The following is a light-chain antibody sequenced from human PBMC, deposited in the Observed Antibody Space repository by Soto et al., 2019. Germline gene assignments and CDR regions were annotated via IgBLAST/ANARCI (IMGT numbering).Light chain of an antibody. CDR1: SSNIGSNY. J-gene: IGLJ3*02. CDR3: GAWDAGLNAGV. CDR2: END. Sequence: QSVLTHPPSVSAAPGQKVTISCSGGSSNIGSNYVSWFQQFPGTAPKLLIYENDERPSGIPDRFSGSKSATSATLGIAGLQTEDEADYYCGAWDAGLNAGVFGGGTKLTVL. V-gene: IGLV1-51*02.